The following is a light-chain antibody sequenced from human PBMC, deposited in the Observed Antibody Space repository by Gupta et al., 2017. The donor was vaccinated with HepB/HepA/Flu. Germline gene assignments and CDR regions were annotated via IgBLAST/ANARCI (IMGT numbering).Light chain of an antibody. CDR3: QQYYSTPLT. J-gene: IGKJ4*01. V-gene: IGKV4-1*01. CDR2: WAS. Sequence: ILMTQSPDSLALSLGDMAPVNCKSSQSVLYSSNNKNYLAWYQQKPGQPPKLIIYWASTRESGVPDRFSGSGSGTDFTLTISSLQAEDVAVYYCQQYYSTPLTFGGGTKVEIK. CDR1: QSVLYSSNNKNY.